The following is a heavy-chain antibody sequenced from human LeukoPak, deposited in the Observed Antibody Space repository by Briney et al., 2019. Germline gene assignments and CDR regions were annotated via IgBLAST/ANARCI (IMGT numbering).Heavy chain of an antibody. D-gene: IGHD3-10*02. CDR2: INPNSGGT. CDR3: ARDLSSGIFDY. V-gene: IGHV1-2*02. Sequence: ASVKVSCKASGYTFTGYYMHWVRQAPGQGLEWMGWINPNSGGTNYAQKFQGRVTMTRDTSISTAHMELSRRRSDDTAVYYCARDLSSGIFDYWGQGTLVTVSS. CDR1: GYTFTGYY. J-gene: IGHJ4*02.